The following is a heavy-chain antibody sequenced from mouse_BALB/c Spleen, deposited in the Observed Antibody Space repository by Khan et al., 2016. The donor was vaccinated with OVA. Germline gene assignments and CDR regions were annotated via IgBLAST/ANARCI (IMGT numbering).Heavy chain of an antibody. CDR1: GDSITSGY. CDR2: MIYTGYT. V-gene: IGHV3-8*02. Sequence: EVQLQESGPSLVKPSQTLSLTCSVTGDSITSGYWSWIRKFPGNKLEYMGYMIYTGYTDYNPSLKSRLAITRHTTKNQYYLQLNYVTKEDTATYYCARSTYRSSFAYWVQGTLVTVSA. CDR3: ARSTYRSSFAY. J-gene: IGHJ3*01. D-gene: IGHD2-14*01.